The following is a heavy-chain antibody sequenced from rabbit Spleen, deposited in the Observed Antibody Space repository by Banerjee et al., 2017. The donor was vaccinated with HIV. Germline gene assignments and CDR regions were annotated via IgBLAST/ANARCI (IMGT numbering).Heavy chain of an antibody. Sequence: QEQLVESGGGLVKPGGTLTLTCKASGIDFSNYYYIYWVRQAPGKGLELIAWIYTTNGSTWYATWVNGRFTISRSTSLNTVDLKMTSLTAADTATYFCARDLTDVIGWNFGWWGPGTLVTVS. V-gene: IGHV1S43*01. D-gene: IGHD1-1*01. CDR2: IYTTNGST. CDR3: ARDLTDVIGWNFGW. CDR1: GIDFSNYYY. J-gene: IGHJ4*01.